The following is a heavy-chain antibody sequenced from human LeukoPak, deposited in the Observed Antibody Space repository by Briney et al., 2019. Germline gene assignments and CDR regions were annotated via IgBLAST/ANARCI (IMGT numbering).Heavy chain of an antibody. CDR1: GYSISSGYY. Sequence: PSETLSLTCAVSGYSISSGYYWCWIRQPPGKGLEWIGSIYHSGSTYYNPSLKSRVTISVDTTKNQFSLKLSSVTAADTAVYYCARVVFRRASFPHFRGYYYMDVWGKGTTVTVSS. J-gene: IGHJ6*03. CDR2: IYHSGST. D-gene: IGHD2-2*01. CDR3: ARVVFRRASFPHFRGYYYMDV. V-gene: IGHV4-38-2*01.